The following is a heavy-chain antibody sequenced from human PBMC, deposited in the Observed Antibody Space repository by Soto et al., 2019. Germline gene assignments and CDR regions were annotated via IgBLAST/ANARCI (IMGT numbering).Heavy chain of an antibody. J-gene: IGHJ3*02. CDR2: IWYDGSNK. CDR3: ARDVQNTDSRENDAFDI. Sequence: HPGGSLRLSCAASGFTFSSYGMHWVRQAPGKGLEWVAVIWYDGSNKYYADSVKGRFTISRDNSKNTLYLQMNSLRAEDTAVYYCARDVQNTDSRENDAFDIWGQGTMVNVSS. D-gene: IGHD3-22*01. V-gene: IGHV3-33*01. CDR1: GFTFSSYG.